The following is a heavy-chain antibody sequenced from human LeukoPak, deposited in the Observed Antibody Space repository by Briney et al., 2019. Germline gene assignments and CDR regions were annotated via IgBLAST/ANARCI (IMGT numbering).Heavy chain of an antibody. D-gene: IGHD3-22*01. J-gene: IGHJ4*02. V-gene: IGHV3-23*01. CDR1: GFTFSSYA. CDR3: AKAARYYYDSSGYPIALYYFDY. Sequence: GGSLRLSCAASGFTFSSYAMSWVRQAPGKGLEWVSAISGSGGSTHYADSVKGRFTISRDNSKNTLYLQMNSLRAEDTAVYYCAKAARYYYDSSGYPIALYYFDYWGQGTLVTVSS. CDR2: ISGSGGST.